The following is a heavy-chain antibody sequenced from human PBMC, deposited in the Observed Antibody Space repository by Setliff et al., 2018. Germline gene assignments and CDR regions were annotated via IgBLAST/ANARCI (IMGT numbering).Heavy chain of an antibody. D-gene: IGHD2-8*01. Sequence: ASVKVSCKASGYTLSNSILSWVRQAPGQGLEWVGWISAYNGKPYSAQKFQDRVTLTTHTSTNMGYLELRDLRSDDTAVYYCLRLVRYCTKIACQATSGDEVWGLGTLVTVSS. J-gene: IGHJ4*02. CDR2: ISAYNGKP. CDR3: LRLVRYCTKIACQATSGDEV. V-gene: IGHV1-18*01. CDR1: GYTLSNSI.